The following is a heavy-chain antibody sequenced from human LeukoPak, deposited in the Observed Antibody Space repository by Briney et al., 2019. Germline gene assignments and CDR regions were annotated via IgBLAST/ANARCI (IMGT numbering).Heavy chain of an antibody. CDR3: ARGGYSGYDRLGY. D-gene: IGHD5-12*01. CDR1: GGSISGYY. J-gene: IGHJ4*02. Sequence: PSETLSLTCTVSGGSISGYYWSWIRQPPGKGLEWIGEINHSGSTNYNPSLKSRVTISVDTSKNQFSLKLSSVTAADTAVYYCARGGYSGYDRLGYWGQGTLVTVSS. V-gene: IGHV4-34*01. CDR2: INHSGST.